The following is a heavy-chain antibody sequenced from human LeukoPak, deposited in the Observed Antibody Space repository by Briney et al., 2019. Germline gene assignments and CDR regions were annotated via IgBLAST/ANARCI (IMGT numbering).Heavy chain of an antibody. CDR2: IIPTFGTA. Sequence: SVKVSCKASGGTFSSYAISWVRQAPGQGLEWMGGIIPTFGTANYAQKFQGRVTITTDESTSTAYMELSSLRSEDTAVYYCARGQSQDFWSGYYDAFDIWGQGTMVTVSS. CDR3: ARGQSQDFWSGYYDAFDI. D-gene: IGHD3-3*01. V-gene: IGHV1-69*05. J-gene: IGHJ3*02. CDR1: GGTFSSYA.